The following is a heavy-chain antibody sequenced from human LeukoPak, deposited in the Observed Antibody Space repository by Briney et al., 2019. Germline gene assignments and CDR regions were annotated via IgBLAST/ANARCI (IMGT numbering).Heavy chain of an antibody. CDR3: ARSPSYSYGYDYYYYGLDV. CDR1: GFTFSSYS. Sequence: GGSLRLSCAASGFTFSSYSMNWVRQAPGEGLEWVSSISGSSSYIYYADSVKGRVTISRDNAKNSLYLQMKSLRAEDTAVYYCARSPSYSYGYDYYYYGLDVWGQGTTVTVSS. D-gene: IGHD5-18*01. V-gene: IGHV3-21*01. CDR2: ISGSSSYI. J-gene: IGHJ6*02.